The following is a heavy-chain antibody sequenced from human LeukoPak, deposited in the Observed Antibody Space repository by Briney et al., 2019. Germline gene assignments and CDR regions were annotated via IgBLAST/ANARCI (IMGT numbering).Heavy chain of an antibody. CDR1: GYTFTSYY. Sequence: ASVKVSCKASGYTFTSYYMHWVRQAPGQGLEWMGIINPSGGSTSYAQKFQGRVTMTRDMSTSTVYMELSSLRSEDTAVYYCARAPEIAVAGHQQKDYYYYYMDVWGKGTTVTVSS. CDR3: ARAPEIAVAGHQQKDYYYYYMDV. CDR2: INPSGGST. V-gene: IGHV1-46*01. J-gene: IGHJ6*03. D-gene: IGHD6-19*01.